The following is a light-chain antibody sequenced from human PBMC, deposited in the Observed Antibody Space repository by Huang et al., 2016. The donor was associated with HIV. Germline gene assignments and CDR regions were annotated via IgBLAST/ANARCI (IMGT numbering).Light chain of an antibody. CDR2: AAS. J-gene: IGKJ4*01. V-gene: IGKV1-12*01. Sequence: DIQMTQSPSSVSAPVGDRVTLSCRASQDITTFLAWYQQRPGKAPKLLIYAASSLQSGVPSRFSGSGSGRDFTLTISSLQPEDFATYFCQQANSFPLTFGGGTKVEIK. CDR1: QDITTF. CDR3: QQANSFPLT.